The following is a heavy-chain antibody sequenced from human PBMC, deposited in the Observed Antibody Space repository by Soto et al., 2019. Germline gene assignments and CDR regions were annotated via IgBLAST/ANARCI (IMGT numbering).Heavy chain of an antibody. CDR3: NRYSKFVFYYYYGMDV. CDR1: GFTFSSYE. D-gene: IGHD4-4*01. Sequence: PGGSLRLSCAASGFTFSSYEMNWVRQAPGKGLEWVSYISSSGSTIYYADSVKGRFTISRDNAKNSLYLQMNSLRAEDTAVYYCNRYSKFVFYYYYGMDVWGQGTTVTVSS. V-gene: IGHV3-48*03. CDR2: ISSSGSTI. J-gene: IGHJ6*02.